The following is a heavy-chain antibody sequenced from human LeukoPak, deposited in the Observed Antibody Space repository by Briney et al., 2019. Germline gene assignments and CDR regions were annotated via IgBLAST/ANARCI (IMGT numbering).Heavy chain of an antibody. CDR1: GFTFSSYS. J-gene: IGHJ4*02. Sequence: GGSLRHSCSASGFTFSSYSMLWVRQPPGKGLEYVSAISSNGGSTYYADSVKGRFTISRDNSKNTLYLQMSSLRAEDTAVYYCVKAMVRGVIFDYWGQGTLVTVSS. CDR3: VKAMVRGVIFDY. CDR2: ISSNGGST. D-gene: IGHD3-10*01. V-gene: IGHV3-64D*06.